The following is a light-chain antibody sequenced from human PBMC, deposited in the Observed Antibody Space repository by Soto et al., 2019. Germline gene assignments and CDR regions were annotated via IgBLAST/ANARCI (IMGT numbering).Light chain of an antibody. J-gene: IGKJ5*01. CDR1: QSLLHSDGKTY. CDR2: EVS. Sequence: EIVMTQTPLSLSVTPGQPASISCKSSQSLLHSDGKTYFYWYQQKPGQPPQLLIYEVSTRVSGVPDRFSDSGSGTDFTLEISRVETDDVGIYYCMQSTQLPPTFGQGTRLEIK. V-gene: IGKV2D-29*01. CDR3: MQSTQLPPT.